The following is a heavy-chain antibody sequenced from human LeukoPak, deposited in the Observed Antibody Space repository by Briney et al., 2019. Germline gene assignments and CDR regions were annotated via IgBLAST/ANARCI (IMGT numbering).Heavy chain of an antibody. D-gene: IGHD2-15*01. CDR3: AKAGYGGSSTTSYGDY. Sequence: AGGSLTLSCAASGFTFSDVGMHWVRHAPGKGLEGVAMISHDGRSKYYADSVKGRFTISRDNSRYTVYLQMNSLRAEDTAVYYCAKAGYGGSSTTSYGDYWGRGTLVTVSS. CDR1: GFTFSDVG. CDR2: ISHDGRSK. J-gene: IGHJ4*02. V-gene: IGHV3-30*18.